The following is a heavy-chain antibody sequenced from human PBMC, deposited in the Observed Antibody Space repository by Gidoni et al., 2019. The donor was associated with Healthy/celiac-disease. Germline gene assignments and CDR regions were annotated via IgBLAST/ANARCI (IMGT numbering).Heavy chain of an antibody. CDR3: ARSITPIVVVIGDWYFDL. D-gene: IGHD3-22*01. J-gene: IGHJ2*01. CDR1: GGSISRSSYY. Sequence: QLQLQESGPGLVKPSETLSLTCTVSGGSISRSSYYWGWIRQPPGKGREWIGIIYYSGSTYYNPPLKSTVTISVDTSKNPFSLKLSSVTAADTAVYYCARSITPIVVVIGDWYFDLWGRGTLVTVSS. CDR2: IYYSGST. V-gene: IGHV4-39*01.